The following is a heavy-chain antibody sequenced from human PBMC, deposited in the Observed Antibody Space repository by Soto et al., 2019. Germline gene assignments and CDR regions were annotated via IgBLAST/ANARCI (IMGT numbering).Heavy chain of an antibody. V-gene: IGHV5-51*01. Sequence: GESLKISCKGSGYSFTSYWIGWVRQMPGKGLEWMGIIYPGDSDTRYSPSFQGQVTISADKSISTAYLQWSSLKASDTAMYYCARLSRYYYGSDAFDIWGQGTMVTVSS. D-gene: IGHD3-10*01. CDR1: GYSFTSYW. CDR3: ARLSRYYYGSDAFDI. CDR2: IYPGDSDT. J-gene: IGHJ3*02.